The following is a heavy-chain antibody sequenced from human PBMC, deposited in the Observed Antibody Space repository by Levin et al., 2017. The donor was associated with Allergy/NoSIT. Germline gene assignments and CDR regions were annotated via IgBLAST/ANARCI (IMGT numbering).Heavy chain of an antibody. CDR3: ATHLVYTDNWYMDA. J-gene: IGHJ6*03. Sequence: SETLSLTCTVSGGSINTNTYYWAWLRQPPGKGLEWIGSIYYSGTTFYNPSLESRVTISLDTSKNQFSLKVTPVTAADTAVYYCATHLVYTDNWYMDAWGKGTMVTVS. CDR1: GGSINTNTYY. V-gene: IGHV4-39*01. D-gene: IGHD2-8*01. CDR2: IYYSGTT.